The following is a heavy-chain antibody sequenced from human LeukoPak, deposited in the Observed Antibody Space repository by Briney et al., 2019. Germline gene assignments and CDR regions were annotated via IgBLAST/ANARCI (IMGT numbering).Heavy chain of an antibody. CDR3: ARGRDGYIFDY. J-gene: IGHJ4*02. D-gene: IGHD5-24*01. Sequence: PSETLSLTCAVSGGSISSSNWWSWIRQPPGKGLEWIGYIYYSGSTNYNPYLKSRVTISVDTSKNQFSLKLSSVTAADTAVYYCARGRDGYIFDYWGQGTLVTVSS. V-gene: IGHV4-61*01. CDR2: IYYSGST. CDR1: GGSISSSNW.